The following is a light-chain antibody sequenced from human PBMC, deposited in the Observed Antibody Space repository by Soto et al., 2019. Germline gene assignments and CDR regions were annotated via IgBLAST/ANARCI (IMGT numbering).Light chain of an antibody. CDR3: QQYGRSPMT. CDR2: DAS. V-gene: IGKV1-5*01. J-gene: IGKJ5*01. Sequence: DIQMTQSPSTLSASVGDRVTITCRASQSISSWLAWYQQKPGKAPKLLIYDASSLESGVPSRFSGSGSGTEFTLTISSLQPDDFAVYFCQQYGRSPMTFGQGKRLEIK. CDR1: QSISSW.